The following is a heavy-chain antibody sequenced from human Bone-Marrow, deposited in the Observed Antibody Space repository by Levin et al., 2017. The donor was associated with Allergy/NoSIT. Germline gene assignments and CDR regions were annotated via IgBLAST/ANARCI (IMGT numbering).Heavy chain of an antibody. CDR3: ARSLWFRELWVDAFDI. J-gene: IGHJ3*02. CDR1: GGSISSGGYY. CDR2: IYYSGST. Sequence: PSETLSLTCTVSGGSISSGGYYWSWIRQHPGKGLEWIGYIYYSGSTYYNPSLKSRVTISVDTSKNQFSLKLSSVTAADTAVYYCARSLWFRELWVDAFDIWGQGTMVTVSS. V-gene: IGHV4-31*03. D-gene: IGHD3-10*01.